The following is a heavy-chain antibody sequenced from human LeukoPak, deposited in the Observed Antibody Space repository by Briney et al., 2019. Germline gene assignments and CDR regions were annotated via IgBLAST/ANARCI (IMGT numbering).Heavy chain of an antibody. Sequence: GGPRKLSCAASGFAFSSNYMSWVRHPQGKGLNCLSLINARGNTFYADSVKGRFTISRDYLKNTLFLQMNSLRAEDTALYYCARDPVVASPGPFYYHYMDVWGKGTTVTVSS. CDR2: INARGNT. CDR1: GFAFSSNY. V-gene: IGHV3-53*01. CDR3: ARDPVVASPGPFYYHYMDV. D-gene: IGHD6-13*01. J-gene: IGHJ6*03.